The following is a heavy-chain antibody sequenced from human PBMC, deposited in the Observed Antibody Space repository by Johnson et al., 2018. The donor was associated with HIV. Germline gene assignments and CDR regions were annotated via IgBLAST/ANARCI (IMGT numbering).Heavy chain of an antibody. D-gene: IGHD2-15*01. Sequence: VQLVESGGGLVQPGGSLRLSCAASGFSVSGDYMSWVRQAPGKGLEWVSLIYNDGTTYYAASVKGRFTISRDNSKNTLYLQMNSLRAEDTAVYYCASSAPGLLPNDAFDIWGQGTMVTVSS. J-gene: IGHJ3*02. CDR3: ASSAPGLLPNDAFDI. CDR2: IYNDGTT. CDR1: GFSVSGDY. V-gene: IGHV3-66*01.